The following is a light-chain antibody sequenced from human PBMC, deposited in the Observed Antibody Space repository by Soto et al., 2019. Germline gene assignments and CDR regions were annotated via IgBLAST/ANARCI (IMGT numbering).Light chain of an antibody. CDR3: QQSDSTPPT. CDR1: QSISSS. J-gene: IGKJ1*01. Sequence: DIQMTQSPSSLSASAGDRVTITCRASQSISSSLNWYHQKPGKAPKPLIYAASSLQRGVPSRFSGSGSGTDFTLTISGLQSDDFATYYCQQSDSTPPTFGQGTKVEI. CDR2: AAS. V-gene: IGKV1-39*01.